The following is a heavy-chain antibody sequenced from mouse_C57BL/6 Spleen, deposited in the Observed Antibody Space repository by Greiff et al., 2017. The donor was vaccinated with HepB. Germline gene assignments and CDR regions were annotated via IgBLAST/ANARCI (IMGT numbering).Heavy chain of an antibody. V-gene: IGHV1-85*01. D-gene: IGHD3-2*02. Sequence: QVQLKESGPELVKPGASVKLSCKASGYTFTSYDINWVKQRPGQGLEWIGWIYPRDGSTKNNEKFKGKATLTVDTSSSTAYMELHSLTSEDSAVYFCARWTAQATDYFDYWGQGTTLTVSS. CDR3: ARWTAQATDYFDY. CDR2: IYPRDGST. CDR1: GYTFTSYD. J-gene: IGHJ2*01.